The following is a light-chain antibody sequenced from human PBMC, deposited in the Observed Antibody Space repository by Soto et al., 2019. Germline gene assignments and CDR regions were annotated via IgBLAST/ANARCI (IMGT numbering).Light chain of an antibody. Sequence: QTVVTQEPSLTVSPGGTVTLTCGSNTGAVTSGHYPHWLQQRPGQAPRTLIYDTSNKQSWTPARFSGSLLGGKAALTLSGAQPEDEADYYCLLSYSGGNWVSGGGTKLTVL. V-gene: IGLV7-46*01. J-gene: IGLJ3*02. CDR2: DTS. CDR1: TGAVTSGHY. CDR3: LLSYSGGNWV.